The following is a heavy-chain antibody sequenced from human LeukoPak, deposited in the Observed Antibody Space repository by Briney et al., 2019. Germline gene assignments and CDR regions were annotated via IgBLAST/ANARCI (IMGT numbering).Heavy chain of an antibody. J-gene: IGHJ4*02. D-gene: IGHD1-26*01. Sequence: PGGSLRLSCSASGFTFSNYIMDWVRQAPGKGLEWVSSISSGSSYIYYADSVKGGFTISRDDASNSLFLQMSSLRAEDTAVYYCARGDASGGSYPLYWGQGTLVTVSS. V-gene: IGHV3-21*01. CDR1: GFTFSNYI. CDR3: ARGDASGGSYPLY. CDR2: ISSGSSYI.